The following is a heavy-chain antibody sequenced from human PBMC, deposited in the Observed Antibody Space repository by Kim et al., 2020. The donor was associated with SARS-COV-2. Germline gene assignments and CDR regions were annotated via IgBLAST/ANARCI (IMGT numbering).Heavy chain of an antibody. CDR3: AALDTAHVPGGI. J-gene: IGHJ4*02. D-gene: IGHD3-10*02. Sequence: DYVDSVKGRFTMSRDNAKNSLYLQMSSLRTEDTAIYDCAALDTAHVPGGIWGQGTLVSVSS. V-gene: IGHV3-7*01.